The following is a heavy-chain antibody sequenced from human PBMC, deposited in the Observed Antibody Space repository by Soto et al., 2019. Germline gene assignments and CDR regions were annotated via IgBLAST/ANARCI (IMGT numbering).Heavy chain of an antibody. V-gene: IGHV3-23*01. CDR2: ISGSGLNT. J-gene: IGHJ4*02. CDR3: AKAFPPYYGSGSSYYFTF. Sequence: GSLRLSFAASGFTFSSYAMSWVRQAPGKGLEWVSAISGSGLNTYYAESVKGRFTISRDNSKNTLYLQLNSLRAEDTAIYYCAKAFPPYYGSGSSYYFTFWGQGTLVTVSS. CDR1: GFTFSSYA. D-gene: IGHD3-10*01.